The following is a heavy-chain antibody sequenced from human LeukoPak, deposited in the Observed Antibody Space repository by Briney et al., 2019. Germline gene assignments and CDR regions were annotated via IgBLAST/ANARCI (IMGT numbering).Heavy chain of an antibody. J-gene: IGHJ4*02. CDR2: IKQDGSEK. D-gene: IGHD6-19*01. CDR3: ARAWSYSTGWYNY. Sequence: GGSLRLSRAASGFSFSTYWMSRVRQAPGKGLEWVANIKQDGSEKYYVDSVKGRFTISRDNAKNSLYLQMNSLRVEDTAVYYCARAWSYSTGWYNYWGQGTLVTVSS. V-gene: IGHV3-7*04. CDR1: GFSFSTYW.